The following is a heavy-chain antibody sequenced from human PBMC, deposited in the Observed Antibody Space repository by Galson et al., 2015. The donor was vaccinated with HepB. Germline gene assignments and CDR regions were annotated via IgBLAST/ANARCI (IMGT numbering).Heavy chain of an antibody. CDR2: ISYDGSNK. CDR3: VWEWELGY. Sequence: SLRLSCAASGFTFTSYAMHWVRQAPGKGLEWVAVISYDGSNKYYADSVKGRFTISRDNSKNTLYLQMDSLRTEDTAVYYCVWEWELGYWGQGTLVTVSS. J-gene: IGHJ4*02. CDR1: GFTFTSYA. V-gene: IGHV3-30*04. D-gene: IGHD1-26*01.